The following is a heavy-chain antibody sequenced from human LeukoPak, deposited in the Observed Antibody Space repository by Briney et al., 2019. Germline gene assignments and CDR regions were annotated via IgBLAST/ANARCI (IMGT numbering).Heavy chain of an antibody. D-gene: IGHD6-19*01. J-gene: IGHJ4*02. CDR1: GFTFSSYG. CDR2: ISYDGSNK. CDR3: AKSLGIAVAGYYFDY. V-gene: IGHV3-30*18. Sequence: GRSLRLSCAASGFTFSSYGMHWVRQASGKGLEWVAVISYDGSNKYYADSVKGRFTISRDNSKNTLYLQMNSLRAEDTAVYYCAKSLGIAVAGYYFDYWGQGTLVTVSS.